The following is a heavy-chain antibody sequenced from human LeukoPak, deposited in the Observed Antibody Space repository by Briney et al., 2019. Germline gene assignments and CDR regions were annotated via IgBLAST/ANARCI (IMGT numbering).Heavy chain of an antibody. CDR2: IYYSGST. CDR1: GASINSYY. V-gene: IGHV4-59*01. D-gene: IGHD5-18*01. Sequence: ASETLSLTCSVSGASINSYYWSWIRQPPGKGLEWIGYIYYSGSTNYNPSLKSRVTISVDTSKNQFSLKLSSVTAADTAVYYCARAEDTAMGLSAFDIWGQGTMVTVSS. CDR3: ARAEDTAMGLSAFDI. J-gene: IGHJ3*02.